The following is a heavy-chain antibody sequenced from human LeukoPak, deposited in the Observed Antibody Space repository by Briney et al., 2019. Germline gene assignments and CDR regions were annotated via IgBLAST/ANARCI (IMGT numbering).Heavy chain of an antibody. J-gene: IGHJ5*02. CDR2: INPNSGGT. Sequence: ASVKVSCKASGYTFTGYYMHWVRQAPGQGLEWMGWINPNSGGTNYAQKFQGRVTMTRDTSISTAYLELRSLKSDDTAVYYCARDMDYGDYGNWFDPWGQGTLVTVSS. CDR3: ARDMDYGDYGNWFDP. V-gene: IGHV1-2*02. D-gene: IGHD4-17*01. CDR1: GYTFTGYY.